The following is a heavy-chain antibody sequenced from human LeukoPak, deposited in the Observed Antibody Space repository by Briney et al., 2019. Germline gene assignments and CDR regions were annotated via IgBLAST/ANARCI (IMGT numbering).Heavy chain of an antibody. CDR2: IYYSGST. J-gene: IGHJ1*01. Sequence: SETLSLTCTVSGGSISSYYWSWIRQPPGKGLEWIGYIYYSGSTNYNPSLKSRVTISLDTSKNLFSLKLSSVTAADTAVYYCARDRGTTPDGNFQHWGQGTLVTVSS. CDR1: GGSISSYY. V-gene: IGHV4-59*01. CDR3: ARDRGTTPDGNFQH. D-gene: IGHD1-1*01.